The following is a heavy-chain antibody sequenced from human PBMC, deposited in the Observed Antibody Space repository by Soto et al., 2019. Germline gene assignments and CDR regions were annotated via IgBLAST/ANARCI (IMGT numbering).Heavy chain of an antibody. J-gene: IGHJ4*02. CDR1: CFTFSRSD. D-gene: IGHD4-17*01. CDR3: ARRTVTTYHYFDF. CDR2: IDTGTRHV. Sequence: GSLRLSCAASCFTFSRSDMNWVRQAPGKGLEWVSSIDTGTRHVYYADSVRGRFTISRDDAKNSLYLQMNSLRIEDTALYYCARRTVTTYHYFDFCGQGTLVTVSS. V-gene: IGHV3-21*01.